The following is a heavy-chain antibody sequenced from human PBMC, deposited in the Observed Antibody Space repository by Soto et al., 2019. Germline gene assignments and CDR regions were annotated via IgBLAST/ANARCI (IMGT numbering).Heavy chain of an antibody. CDR3: TTALGGTIFGVVLNYYGMDV. V-gene: IGHV3-15*01. D-gene: IGHD3-3*01. CDR2: IKSKTDGGTT. J-gene: IGHJ6*02. CDR1: GFTFSNAW. Sequence: GGSLRLSCAAPGFTFSNAWMSWVRQAPGKGLEWVGRIKSKTDGGTTDYAAPVKGRFTISRDDSKNTLYLQMNSLKTEDTAVYYCTTALGGTIFGVVLNYYGMDVWGQGTTVTVSS.